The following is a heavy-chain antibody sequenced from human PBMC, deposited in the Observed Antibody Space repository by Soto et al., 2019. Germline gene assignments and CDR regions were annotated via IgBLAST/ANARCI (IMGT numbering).Heavy chain of an antibody. CDR2: IYWYDDK. J-gene: IGHJ4*02. CDR1: GFSLSSTRMA. V-gene: IGHV2-5*01. Sequence: QITLKESGPTLVKPTQTLTLTCTFSGFSLSSTRMAVGWIRQPPGKALEWLALIYWYDDKRYTPFLTSRLTITKDTSKNLVALTTSNMDPVDTARYYCAHIVVAGLGYYFDYWGQGTLVTVYS. D-gene: IGHD6-19*01. CDR3: AHIVVAGLGYYFDY.